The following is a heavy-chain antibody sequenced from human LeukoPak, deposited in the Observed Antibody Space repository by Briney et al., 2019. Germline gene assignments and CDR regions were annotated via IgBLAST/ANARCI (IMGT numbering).Heavy chain of an antibody. Sequence: ASVKVSCKASGYTFTGYYMHWVRQAPGQGLEWMGRINPNSGGTNYAQKFQGRVTMTRDTSTSTAYMELSRLRSDDTAVYYCARDLNAWYQLLFYWGQGTLVTVSS. CDR3: ARDLNAWYQLLFY. CDR2: INPNSGGT. V-gene: IGHV1-2*06. CDR1: GYTFTGYY. D-gene: IGHD2-2*01. J-gene: IGHJ4*02.